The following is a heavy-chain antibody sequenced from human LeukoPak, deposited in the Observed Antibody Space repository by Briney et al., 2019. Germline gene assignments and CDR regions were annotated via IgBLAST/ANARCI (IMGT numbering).Heavy chain of an antibody. CDR2: IIPILGIA. Sequence: ASVKVSCKASGGTFSSYAISWVRQAPGQGLEWMGRIIPILGIANYAQKFQGRVTITADKSTGTAYMELSSLRSEDTAVYYCARAYSSSWLSPYFDYWGQGTLVTISS. V-gene: IGHV1-69*04. J-gene: IGHJ4*02. D-gene: IGHD6-13*01. CDR3: ARAYSSSWLSPYFDY. CDR1: GGTFSSYA.